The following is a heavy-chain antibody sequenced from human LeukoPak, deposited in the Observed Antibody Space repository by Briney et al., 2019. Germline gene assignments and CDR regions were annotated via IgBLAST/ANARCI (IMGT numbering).Heavy chain of an antibody. Sequence: GGSLRLSCAASGFTFSSYEMNWVRQAPGKGLEWVSYISSSGSTIYYADSVKGRFTISRDNAKNSLYLQMNSLRAEDTAVYYCAKSGVTPLTDYFDYWGQGTLVTVSS. V-gene: IGHV3-48*03. D-gene: IGHD4-11*01. CDR1: GFTFSSYE. CDR3: AKSGVTPLTDYFDY. J-gene: IGHJ4*02. CDR2: ISSSGSTI.